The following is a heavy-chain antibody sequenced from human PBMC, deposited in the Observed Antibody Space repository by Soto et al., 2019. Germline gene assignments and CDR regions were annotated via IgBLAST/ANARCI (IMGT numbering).Heavy chain of an antibody. CDR3: ARDQYPPYSNPTFYFDY. V-gene: IGHV1-46*03. Sequence: ASVKVSCKASGYTFTSYYMHWVRQAPGQGLEWMGIINPSGGSTSYAQKFQGRVTMTRDTSTSTVYMELSSLRSEDTAVYYCARDQYPPYSNPTFYFDYWGQGTLVTVSS. CDR1: GYTFTSYY. J-gene: IGHJ4*02. CDR2: INPSGGST. D-gene: IGHD4-4*01.